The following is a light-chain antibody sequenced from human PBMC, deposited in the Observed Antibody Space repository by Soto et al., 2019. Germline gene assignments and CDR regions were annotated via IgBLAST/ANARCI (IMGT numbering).Light chain of an antibody. CDR2: KAS. CDR3: QQYNSYPLT. J-gene: IGKJ5*01. V-gene: IGKV1-5*03. CDR1: QSINSW. Sequence: DIQRTQSPSALSASVGDRVTIPCRASQSINSWLAWYQQKSGKAPKLLIYKASSLESGVPSRFSGSGSGTEFTLIISSLQPDDFATYYCQQYNSYPLTFGGGTRLEI.